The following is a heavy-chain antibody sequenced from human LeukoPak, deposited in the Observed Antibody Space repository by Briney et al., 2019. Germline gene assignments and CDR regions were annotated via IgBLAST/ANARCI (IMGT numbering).Heavy chain of an antibody. CDR1: GLSFSNCA. V-gene: IGHV3-23*01. D-gene: IGHD3-10*01. J-gene: IGHJ4*02. CDR3: ATGQGSASVNYYNVSYFDS. Sequence: PGGSLRLSCAASGLSFSNCAMSWVRQAPGQGLEWVSGISGSGYISYYADSVEGRFTVSRDNSKNTLYLLLSSLSADDTAVYYCATGQGSASVNYYNVSYFDSWGEGALVTVSS. CDR2: ISGSGYIS.